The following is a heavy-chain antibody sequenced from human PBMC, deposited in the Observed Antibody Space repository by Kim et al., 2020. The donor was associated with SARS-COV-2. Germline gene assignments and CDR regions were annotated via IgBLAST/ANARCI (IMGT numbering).Heavy chain of an antibody. D-gene: IGHD2-2*01. V-gene: IGHV3-30*10. Sequence: YTDSVKGRFTISREKTKNTLYLEMNSLRAEDTAVYYCAREGEYQLRFCYWGQGTLVTVSS. CDR3: AREGEYQLRFCY. J-gene: IGHJ4*02.